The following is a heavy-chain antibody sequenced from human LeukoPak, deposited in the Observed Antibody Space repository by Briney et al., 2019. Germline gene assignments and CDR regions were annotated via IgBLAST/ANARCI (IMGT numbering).Heavy chain of an antibody. V-gene: IGHV3-74*01. J-gene: IGHJ5*02. CDR2: INSDGGGA. CDR1: GITFGNNW. Sequence: GGSLRLSCAASGITFGNNWMHWVRQGPGKGLVWISRINSDGGGAIHADPVKGRFTVSRDNAKNTLYLQMNSLRAEDTAVYYCARDVPHNWFDTWGQGTLSPSPQ. CDR3: ARDVPHNWFDT.